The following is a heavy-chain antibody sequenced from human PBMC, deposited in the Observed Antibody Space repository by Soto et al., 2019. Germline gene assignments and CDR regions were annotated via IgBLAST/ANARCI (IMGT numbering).Heavy chain of an antibody. CDR1: GFTFSHYV. D-gene: IGHD2-21*01. V-gene: IGHV3-23*01. Sequence: EVQLLESGGGLVRPGGSLRLSCAASGFTFSHYVLSWVRQAPGGGLEWVSSISGSGSSVYLADSVRGRFAMSRDLSTNTVSLQMNSLTVEDTAIYYCAKVRASYLSASYFYYSLEVWGQGTTVTVSS. J-gene: IGHJ6*02. CDR3: AKVRASYLSASYFYYSLEV. CDR2: ISGSGSSV.